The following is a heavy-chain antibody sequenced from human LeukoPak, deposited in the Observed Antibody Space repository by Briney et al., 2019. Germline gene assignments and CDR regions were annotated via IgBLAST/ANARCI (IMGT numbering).Heavy chain of an antibody. J-gene: IGHJ4*02. D-gene: IGHD3-10*01. CDR2: ISGSGGST. CDR3: AKKSVRGVIGGDDY. V-gene: IGHV3-23*01. CDR1: GFTFDDYT. Sequence: GGSLRLSCAASGFTFDDYTMNWVRQAPGKGLEWVSAISGSGGSTYYADSVKGRFTISRDNSKNTLYLQMNSLRAEDTAVYYCAKKSVRGVIGGDDYWGQGTLVTVSS.